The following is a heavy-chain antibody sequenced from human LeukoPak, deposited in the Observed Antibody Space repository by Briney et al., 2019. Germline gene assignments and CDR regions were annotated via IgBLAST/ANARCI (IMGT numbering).Heavy chain of an antibody. J-gene: IGHJ6*02. CDR3: ARSRSSSWSLHLYGMDV. Sequence: PSETLSLTCAVYGGSFSGYYWSWIRQPPGKGLEWIGEINHSGSTNYNPSLKSRVTISVDTSKNQFSLKLSSATAADTAVYYCARSRSSSWSLHLYGMDVWGQGTTVTVSS. V-gene: IGHV4-34*01. D-gene: IGHD6-13*01. CDR2: INHSGST. CDR1: GGSFSGYY.